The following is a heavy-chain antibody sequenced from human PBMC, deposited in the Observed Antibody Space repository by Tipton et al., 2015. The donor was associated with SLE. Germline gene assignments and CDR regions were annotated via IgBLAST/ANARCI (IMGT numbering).Heavy chain of an antibody. CDR1: GGSISSHY. D-gene: IGHD3-10*01. Sequence: TLSLTCTVSGGSISSHYWSWIRQPPGKGLEWIGYIYYSGSTNYNPSLKSRVTISVDTSKNQFSLKLSSVTAADTAVYYCARQGRFTGLDYWGQGTLVTVSS. CDR3: ARQGRFTGLDY. V-gene: IGHV4-59*08. CDR2: IYYSGST. J-gene: IGHJ4*02.